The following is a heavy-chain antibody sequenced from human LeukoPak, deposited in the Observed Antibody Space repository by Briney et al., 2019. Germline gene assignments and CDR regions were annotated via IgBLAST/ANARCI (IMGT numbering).Heavy chain of an antibody. CDR1: SCSFSTYY. CDR3: ARAYAGSTDE. V-gene: IGHV3-74*01. D-gene: IGHD3-10*01. Sequence: GGALRLSCTACSCSFSTYYRNWVRHRPGKGLVWVALINGDGSSTTHADSAKRRFTIFRDNTNNTAYLQKNSLTDAAAAAYYSARAYAGSTDEWGEGTLVTVS. CDR2: INGDGSST. J-gene: IGHJ4*02.